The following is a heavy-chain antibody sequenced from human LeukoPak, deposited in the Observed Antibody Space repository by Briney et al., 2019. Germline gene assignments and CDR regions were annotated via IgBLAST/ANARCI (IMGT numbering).Heavy chain of an antibody. V-gene: IGHV1-18*01. Sequence: ASVKVSCKASGYTFTRYGMNWVRQAPGQGLEWMGWISTYNGDTEYAQKMQGRVTMTRDTSTTTAYMELRSLRFDDTAVYYCARDMGLRFLEWPFDPWGRGTLVSVSS. J-gene: IGHJ5*02. D-gene: IGHD3-3*01. CDR3: ARDMGLRFLEWPFDP. CDR1: GYTFTRYG. CDR2: ISTYNGDT.